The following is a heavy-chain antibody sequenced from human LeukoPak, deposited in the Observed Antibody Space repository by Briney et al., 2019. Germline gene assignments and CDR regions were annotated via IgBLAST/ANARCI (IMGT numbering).Heavy chain of an antibody. CDR3: ARLVGSSSWFYYCGMDV. J-gene: IGHJ6*02. Sequence: SETLSLTCTVSGGSISSYYWSWIRQPAGKGLEWIGRIYTSGSTNYNPSLKSRVIMSVDTSKKQFSLKLSSVTAADTAVYYCARLVGSSSWFYYCGMDVWGQGTTVTVSS. CDR2: IYTSGST. V-gene: IGHV4-4*07. CDR1: GGSISSYY. D-gene: IGHD6-13*01.